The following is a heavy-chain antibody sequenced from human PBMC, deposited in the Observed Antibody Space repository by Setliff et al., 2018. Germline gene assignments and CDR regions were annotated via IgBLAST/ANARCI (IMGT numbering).Heavy chain of an antibody. CDR3: ARGFDVCGGGACYTDGPYYFDY. D-gene: IGHD2-21*02. CDR2: MYSSGST. J-gene: IGHJ4*02. V-gene: IGHV4-39*01. CDR1: GGPINSDRYY. Sequence: SETLSLTCTVSGGPINSDRYYWGWIRQPPGKGLEWIGSMYSSGSTYYNPSLKSRVTISVDTSQNQFSLKLSSVAAADTAVYYCARGFDVCGGGACYTDGPYYFDYWGLGTLVTVSS.